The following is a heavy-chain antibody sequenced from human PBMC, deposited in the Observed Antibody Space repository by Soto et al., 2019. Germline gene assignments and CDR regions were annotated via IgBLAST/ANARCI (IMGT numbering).Heavy chain of an antibody. Sequence: EVHLVESGGGLVQPGGSLRLSGVASGFAFDAYWMHWVRQVPGEGPVWVSRIDYDGTTTTYADSVKGRFTISRDNAKNTLYRQMNSLRAEDTGVYYCTRGPRPSSAGTGAYWGQGTLVTVSS. V-gene: IGHV3-74*01. CDR3: TRGPRPSSAGTGAY. J-gene: IGHJ4*02. CDR2: IDYDGTTT. D-gene: IGHD6-13*01. CDR1: GFAFDAYW.